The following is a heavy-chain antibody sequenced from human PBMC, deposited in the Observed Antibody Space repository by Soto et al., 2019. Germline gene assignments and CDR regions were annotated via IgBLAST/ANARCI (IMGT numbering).Heavy chain of an antibody. CDR2: ISWNTYII. CDR1: GFTFDDYA. D-gene: IGHD3-10*01. V-gene: IGHV3-9*01. Sequence: EAQLVESGGGLVQPGRALRLSCAASGFTFDDYAMHWVRQAPGKGLEWVSGISWNTYIIDYADSVKGRFTISRDNAENSLYLQMTSLRNCETALYDCAKERVRGLFGESYFDVWGQGAMVTVSS. CDR3: AKERVRGLFGESYFDV. J-gene: IGHJ3*01.